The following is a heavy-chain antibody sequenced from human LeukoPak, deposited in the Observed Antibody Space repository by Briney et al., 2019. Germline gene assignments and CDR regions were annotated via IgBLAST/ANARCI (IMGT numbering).Heavy chain of an antibody. CDR3: AKDYYYDSSGYPGGAFDI. V-gene: IGHV3-23*01. J-gene: IGHJ3*02. CDR2: IRGSGDNT. D-gene: IGHD3-22*01. Sequence: PGGSLRLSCAASGFTFSSYAMGWVRQAPGKGLEWVSGIRGSGDNTYYADSVKGRFTISRDTSKNTLYLQMSSLRAEDTAVYYCAKDYYYDSSGYPGGAFDIWGQGTMVTVSS. CDR1: GFTFSSYA.